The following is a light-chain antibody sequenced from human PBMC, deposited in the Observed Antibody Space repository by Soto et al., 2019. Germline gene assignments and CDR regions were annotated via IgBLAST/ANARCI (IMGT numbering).Light chain of an antibody. CDR3: GTWDSSLSAGV. J-gene: IGLJ1*01. CDR2: DNN. CDR1: SSNIGNNY. Sequence: QSVLTQPPSVSAASGQKVTISCSGSSSNIGNNYVSWYQQLPGTAPKLLIYDNNKRPSGIPDRFSGSKSGTSATLGITGLQTGDEADYYCGTWDSSLSAGVFGTGTKLTVL. V-gene: IGLV1-51*01.